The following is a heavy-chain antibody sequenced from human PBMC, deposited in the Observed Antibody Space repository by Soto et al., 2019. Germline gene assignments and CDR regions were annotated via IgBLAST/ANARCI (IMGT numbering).Heavy chain of an antibody. V-gene: IGHV3-23*01. CDR3: AKDSPVGVPLLRDLHD. Sequence: GGSLRLSCAASGCTFRNYGMSWVRKAPGKGLEWVSVISGSGGSTYYADSVKGRFTLSRDNSKNTVYLQMNSLRAEDTAVYYCAKDSPVGVPLLRDLHDWGQGTLVTVSS. CDR2: ISGSGGST. D-gene: IGHD2-15*01. J-gene: IGHJ1*01. CDR1: GCTFRNYG.